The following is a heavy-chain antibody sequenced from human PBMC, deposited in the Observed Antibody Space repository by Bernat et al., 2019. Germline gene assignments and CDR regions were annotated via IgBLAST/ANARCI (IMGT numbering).Heavy chain of an antibody. D-gene: IGHD6-19*01. CDR1: GFTFRPYA. CDR3: ARVGVGAVAGKGSAFDI. CDR2: ISYDGSET. V-gene: IGHV3-30*01. J-gene: IGHJ3*02. Sequence: QVQLVESGGGVVQPGRSLRLSCAASGFTFRPYAMHWVRQAPGKGLEWVAVISYDGSETYYADSVKGRFTISRDNSKSTLYLQMNSLRAEDTAVYYCARVGVGAVAGKGSAFDIWGQGTMVTVSS.